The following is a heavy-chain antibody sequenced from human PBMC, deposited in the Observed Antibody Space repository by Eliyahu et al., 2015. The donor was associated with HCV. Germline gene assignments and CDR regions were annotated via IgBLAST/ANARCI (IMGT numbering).Heavy chain of an antibody. CDR1: GFXFSNYG. Sequence: EVLLLESGGGLVQPGGSLRLSCAASGFXFSNYGMSWVRQAPGEGAGGVSTISGSGGSTYYADSVKGRFTISRDNSKDTVYVEMNSLRAEDTAVYYCAKDRSTYGTFDIWGQGTMVTVSS. CDR2: ISGSGGST. CDR3: AKDRSTYGTFDI. J-gene: IGHJ3*02. D-gene: IGHD1-1*01. V-gene: IGHV3-23*01.